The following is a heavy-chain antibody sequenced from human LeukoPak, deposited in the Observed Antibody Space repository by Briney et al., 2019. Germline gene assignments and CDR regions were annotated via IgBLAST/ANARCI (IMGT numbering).Heavy chain of an antibody. CDR2: ISHSGST. CDR1: GYSISSGYY. V-gene: IGHV4-38-2*01. D-gene: IGHD3-22*01. Sequence: SETLSLTCAVSGYSISSGYYWGWIRQPPGKGVEWIGSISHSGSTFYNPSLKSRVTISVDTSKNQFSLKLSPVTAADTAVYYCARHPDSSGYYIGYWGQGTLVTVSS. J-gene: IGHJ4*02. CDR3: ARHPDSSGYYIGY.